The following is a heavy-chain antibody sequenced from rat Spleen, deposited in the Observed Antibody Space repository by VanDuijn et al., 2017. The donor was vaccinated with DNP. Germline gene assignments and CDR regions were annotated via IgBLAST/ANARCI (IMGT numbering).Heavy chain of an antibody. J-gene: IGHJ2*01. CDR3: ARSVYYYGSYIPFDY. CDR2: ISYSGFT. Sequence: EVQFQESGPGLVKSSQSLSLTCSVTGFSITSNYWGWIRKFPGNKMEWMAYISYSGFTGYNPSLKSRISITRDTSENQFFLQLNSVTTEDTATYYCARSVYYYGSYIPFDYWGQGVMVTVSS. V-gene: IGHV3-1*01. CDR1: GFSITSNY. D-gene: IGHD1-2*01.